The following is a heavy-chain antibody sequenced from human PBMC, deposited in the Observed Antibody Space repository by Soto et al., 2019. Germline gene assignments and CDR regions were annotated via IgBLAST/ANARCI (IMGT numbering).Heavy chain of an antibody. V-gene: IGHV1-8*01. CDR1: GYTFTSYD. J-gene: IGHJ2*01. Sequence: QVQLVQSGAEVKKPGASVKVSCKASGYTFTSYDINWVRQATGQGLEWMGWMNPNSGNTGYAQKFQGRVTMTRNTSISTAYMELSSLRSEDTVVYYCARSRYTSHHWYFDLWGRGTLVTVSS. CDR3: ARSRYTSHHWYFDL. D-gene: IGHD3-16*02. CDR2: MNPNSGNT.